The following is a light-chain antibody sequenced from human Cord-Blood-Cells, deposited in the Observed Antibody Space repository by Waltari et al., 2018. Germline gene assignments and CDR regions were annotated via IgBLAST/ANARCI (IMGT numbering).Light chain of an antibody. Sequence: QSALTQPRSVSGSHGQSVTISCTGTSSDVGGYYYVSWYQQHPGKAPKLMIYDVSKRPSGVPDRFSGSKSGNTASLTISGLQAEDDANYYCCSYAGSYTWVFGGGTKLTVL. CDR1: SSDVGGYYY. CDR3: CSYAGSYTWV. CDR2: DVS. V-gene: IGLV2-11*01. J-gene: IGLJ3*02.